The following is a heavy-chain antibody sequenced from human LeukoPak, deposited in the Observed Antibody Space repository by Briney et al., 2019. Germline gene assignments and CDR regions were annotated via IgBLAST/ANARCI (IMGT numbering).Heavy chain of an antibody. CDR2: ISYDGSNK. Sequence: GGSLRLSCAASGFTFSSYGMHWVRQAPGKGLEWVAVISYDGSNKYYADSVKGRFTISRDNSKNTLYLQMNSLRAEDTAVYYCARESGYDEYYFDYWGQGTLVTVSS. CDR1: GFTFSSYG. V-gene: IGHV3-30*03. J-gene: IGHJ4*02. CDR3: ARESGYDEYYFDY. D-gene: IGHD5-12*01.